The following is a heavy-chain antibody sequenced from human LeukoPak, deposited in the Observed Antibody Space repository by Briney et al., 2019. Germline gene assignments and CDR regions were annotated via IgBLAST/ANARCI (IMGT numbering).Heavy chain of an antibody. CDR2: IYYSGST. CDR1: GYSISTGYY. V-gene: IGHV4-38-2*02. Sequence: PSETLSLTCTVSGYSISTGYYWGWIRQPPGKGLEWIGSIYYSGSTYYNPSLKSRVTISVDTSKNQFSLKLSSVTAADTAVYYCASYTYPGRYFDYWGQGTLVTVSS. CDR3: ASYTYPGRYFDY. D-gene: IGHD3-16*01. J-gene: IGHJ4*02.